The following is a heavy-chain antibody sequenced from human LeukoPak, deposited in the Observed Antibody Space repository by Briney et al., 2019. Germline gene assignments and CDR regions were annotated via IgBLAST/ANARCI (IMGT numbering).Heavy chain of an antibody. J-gene: IGHJ6*03. D-gene: IGHD7-27*01. Sequence: GGSLRLSCAASGFTFSSYWMSWVRQAPGKGLEWVANIKQDGSEKYYVDSVKGRFTISRDNSKNTLYLQMNSLRAEDTAVYYCAKGTGDRYYYYYMDVWGKGTTVTISS. CDR3: AKGTGDRYYYYYMDV. V-gene: IGHV3-7*01. CDR1: GFTFSSYW. CDR2: IKQDGSEK.